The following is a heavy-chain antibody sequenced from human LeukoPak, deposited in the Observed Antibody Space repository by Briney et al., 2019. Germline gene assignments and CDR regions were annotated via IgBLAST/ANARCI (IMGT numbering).Heavy chain of an antibody. CDR1: GLTVSTNY. V-gene: IGHV3-66*01. D-gene: IGHD6-25*01. Sequence: GGSLRLSCATSGLTVSTNYMSWVRQAPGKGLEWVSVIYSDGRTYYADSVQGRFTISRDNSKNTLYLQMNSLRAEDTAVYYCARDFSSGSIWGQGTMVTVSS. CDR3: ARDFSSGSI. J-gene: IGHJ3*02. CDR2: IYSDGRT.